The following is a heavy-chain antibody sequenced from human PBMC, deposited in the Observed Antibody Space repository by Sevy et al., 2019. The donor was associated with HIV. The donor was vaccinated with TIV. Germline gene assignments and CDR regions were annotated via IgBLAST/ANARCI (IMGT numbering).Heavy chain of an antibody. CDR1: GYSFTSYW. V-gene: IGHV5-10-1*01. D-gene: IGHD6-6*01. CDR3: AREYSSSSPPPTYYYYGMDV. Sequence: GESLKISCKGSGYSFTSYWISWVRQMPGKGLEWMGRIDPSDSYTNYSPSFQGHVTISADKSISTAYLQWSSLKASDTAMYYCAREYSSSSPPPTYYYYGMDVWGQGTTVTVSS. J-gene: IGHJ6*02. CDR2: IDPSDSYT.